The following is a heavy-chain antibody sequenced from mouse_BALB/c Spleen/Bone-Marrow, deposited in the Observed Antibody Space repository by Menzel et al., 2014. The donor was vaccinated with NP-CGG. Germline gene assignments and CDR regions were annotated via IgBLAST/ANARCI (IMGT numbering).Heavy chain of an antibody. CDR1: GYTFTDYE. CDR2: IHQRSGGT. V-gene: IGHV1-15*01. J-gene: IGHJ4*01. Sequence: QVQLKHSGAELVRPGASVKLSCKALGYTFTDYEIHWVKQTPVHGLEWIGAIHQRSGGTAYNQKFKGKATLTADKSSSIAYMELSSLTSEDSAVYYCTRDGDGYYPYTLDNWGQGTSVTVSS. CDR3: TRDGDGYYPYTLDN. D-gene: IGHD2-3*01.